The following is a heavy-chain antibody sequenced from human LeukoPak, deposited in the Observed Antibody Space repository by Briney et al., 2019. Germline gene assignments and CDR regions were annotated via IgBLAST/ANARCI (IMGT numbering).Heavy chain of an antibody. D-gene: IGHD1-26*01. V-gene: IGHV3-23*01. Sequence: QPGGSLRLSCAGSGFTFRSAMLGWVRQAPGKGPQWVSSISGSGDTTFYEESLKGRFTVSRDNAKNSLYLQVHSLRDEDTAVYYCATDGVKVGPTAFAYWGQGTLVTVSS. CDR1: GFTFRSAM. CDR2: ISGSGDTT. J-gene: IGHJ4*02. CDR3: ATDGVKVGPTAFAY.